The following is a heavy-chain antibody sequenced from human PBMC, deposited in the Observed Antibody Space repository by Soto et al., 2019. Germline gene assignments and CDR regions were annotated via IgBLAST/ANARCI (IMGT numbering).Heavy chain of an antibody. V-gene: IGHV3-11*05. CDR3: ARRNYYDSSGYPDY. CDR1: GFTFSDYY. Sequence: QVQLVESGGGLVKPGGSLRLSCAASGFTFSDYYMSWIRQAPGKGLEWVSYISSSSSYTNYADSVKGRFTISRDNAKNSLYLQMNSLRAENPAVYYWARRNYYDSSGYPDYWGQGTLVTVSS. D-gene: IGHD3-22*01. CDR2: ISSSSSYT. J-gene: IGHJ4*02.